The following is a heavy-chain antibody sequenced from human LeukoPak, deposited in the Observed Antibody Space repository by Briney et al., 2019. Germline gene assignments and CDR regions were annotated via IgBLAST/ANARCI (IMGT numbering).Heavy chain of an antibody. CDR3: ASQLGDASDI. J-gene: IGHJ3*02. CDR1: GFTFSSYG. CDR2: ISSSGTTI. D-gene: IGHD6-13*01. V-gene: IGHV3-48*01. Sequence: GGSLRLSCAASGFTFSSYGMHWVRQAPGKGLEWVSYISSSGTTISYAQSVKGRFTITRDNGKNSLYLQMNSLRAEDTAVYYCASQLGDASDIWGQGTMVTVSS.